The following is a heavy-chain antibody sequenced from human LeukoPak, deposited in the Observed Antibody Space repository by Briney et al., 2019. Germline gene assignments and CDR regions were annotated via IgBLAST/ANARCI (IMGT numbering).Heavy chain of an antibody. V-gene: IGHV3-9*01. Sequence: GGSLRLSCAASGFTFDEYAMHWVRQAPGKGLEWVSGISWNSGSIGYADSVKGRFTISRDNAENSLYLQMNSLRAEDTVLYYCAKDKGRAAGGSRFDYWGQGTLVTVSS. CDR3: AKDKGRAAGGSRFDY. D-gene: IGHD6-13*01. J-gene: IGHJ4*02. CDR1: GFTFDEYA. CDR2: ISWNSGSI.